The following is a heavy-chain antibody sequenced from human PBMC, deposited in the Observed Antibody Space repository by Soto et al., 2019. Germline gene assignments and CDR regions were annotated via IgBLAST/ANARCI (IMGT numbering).Heavy chain of an antibody. V-gene: IGHV1-69*13. CDR3: ARVRWKMATLPYFDY. CDR1: GGTFSSYA. Sequence: ASVNVSCKASGGTFSSYAISWVRQAPGQGLEWMGGIIPIFGTANYAQKFQGRVTITADESTSTAYMELSSLRSEDTAVYYCARVRWKMATLPYFDYWGQGTLVTVSS. CDR2: IIPIFGTA. D-gene: IGHD5-12*01. J-gene: IGHJ4*02.